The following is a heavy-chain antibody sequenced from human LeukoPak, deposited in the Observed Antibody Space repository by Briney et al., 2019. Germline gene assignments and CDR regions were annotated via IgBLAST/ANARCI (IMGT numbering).Heavy chain of an antibody. D-gene: IGHD3-10*01. Sequence: ASVKVSCKASGYTFTSYDINWVRQATGQGLEWMGWMNPNSGNTGYAQKFQGRVTMTRNTSISTAYMELSSLRSEDTAVYYCARARRITMARGVITDYYFDYWGQGTLVTVSS. CDR2: MNPNSGNT. V-gene: IGHV1-8*01. CDR3: ARARRITMARGVITDYYFDY. J-gene: IGHJ4*02. CDR1: GYTFTSYD.